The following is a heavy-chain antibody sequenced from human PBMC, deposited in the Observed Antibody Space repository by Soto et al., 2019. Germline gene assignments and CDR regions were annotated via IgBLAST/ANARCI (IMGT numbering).Heavy chain of an antibody. CDR2: ISGSGGST. V-gene: IGHV3-23*01. J-gene: IGHJ6*03. D-gene: IGHD6-19*01. Sequence: EVQLLESGGGLVQPGGSLRLSCAASGFTFSSYAMSWVRQAPGKGLEWVSAISGSGGSTYYADSVKGRFTISRDNSKNTLYLQMNSLRAEDTAVYYGAKDLWAVAGLHDYYYYHMDVWGKGPRSPSP. CDR3: AKDLWAVAGLHDYYYYHMDV. CDR1: GFTFSSYA.